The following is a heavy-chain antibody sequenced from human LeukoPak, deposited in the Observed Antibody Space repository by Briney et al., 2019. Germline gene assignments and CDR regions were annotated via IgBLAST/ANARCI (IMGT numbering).Heavy chain of an antibody. CDR1: GGSISSSNW. CDR3: ARVNGAAGTSDY. CDR2: IYHSGST. V-gene: IGHV4-4*02. J-gene: IGHJ4*02. Sequence: PSETLSLTCAVSGGSISSSNWWSWVRQPPGQGLEWIGEIYHSGSTNYNPSLKSRVTISVDKSKNQFSLKLSSVTAADTAVYYCARVNGAAGTSDYWGQGTLVTVSS. D-gene: IGHD6-13*01.